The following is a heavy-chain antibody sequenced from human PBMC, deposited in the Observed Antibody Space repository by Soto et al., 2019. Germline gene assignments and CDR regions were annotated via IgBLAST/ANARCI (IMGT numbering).Heavy chain of an antibody. Sequence: QVQLVQSGPEVKKPEASVKVSCKTSGYTFTSSGISWVRQAPGQGPEWMGWISGHNGVTNFERNFQDRGTLTIDSSTTTAYMEVRSLSFADTAIYYCARDQGGYGIFDDWGQGTLVTVSS. CDR3: ARDQGGYGIFDD. D-gene: IGHD5-12*01. CDR2: ISGHNGVT. CDR1: GYTFTSSG. V-gene: IGHV1-18*04. J-gene: IGHJ4*02.